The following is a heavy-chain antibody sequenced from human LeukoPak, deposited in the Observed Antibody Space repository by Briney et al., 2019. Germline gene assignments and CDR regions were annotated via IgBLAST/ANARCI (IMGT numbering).Heavy chain of an antibody. CDR3: AKDRYSSSWYRPDY. CDR2: ISYDGSNK. D-gene: IGHD6-13*01. CDR1: GFTFSSYG. V-gene: IGHV3-30*18. Sequence: GRSLRLSCAASGFTFSSYGMHWVRQAPGKGLEWVAVISYDGSNKYYADSVKGRFTISRDNSKNTLYLQMNSLRAEDTAVYYCAKDRYSSSWYRPDYWGQGTLVTASS. J-gene: IGHJ4*02.